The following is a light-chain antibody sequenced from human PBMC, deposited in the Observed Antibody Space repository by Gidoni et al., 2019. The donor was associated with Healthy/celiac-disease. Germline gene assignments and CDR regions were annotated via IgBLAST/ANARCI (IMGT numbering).Light chain of an antibody. V-gene: IGLV2-8*01. CDR3: SSYAGSNNFPYV. CDR2: EVS. Sequence: QSALTQPPSASGSPGQSVTISCTGTSSDVGGYNYVSWYQPHPGKAPKLMIYEVSKRPSGVPDRFSGSKSGNTASLTVSGLQAEDEADYYCSSYAGSNNFPYVFGTGTKVTVL. J-gene: IGLJ1*01. CDR1: SSDVGGYNY.